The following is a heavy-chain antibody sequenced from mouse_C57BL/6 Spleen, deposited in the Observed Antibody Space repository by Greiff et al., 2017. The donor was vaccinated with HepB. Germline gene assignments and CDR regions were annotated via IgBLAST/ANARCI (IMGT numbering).Heavy chain of an antibody. Sequence: EVKLMESGGGLVKPGGSLKLSCAASGFTFSSYAMSWVRQTPEKRLEWVATISDGGSYTYYPDNVKGRFTISRDNAKNNLYLQMSHLKSEDTAMYYCARGGWLLPFAYWGQGTLVTVSA. V-gene: IGHV5-4*03. CDR3: ARGGWLLPFAY. D-gene: IGHD2-3*01. CDR2: ISDGGSYT. J-gene: IGHJ3*01. CDR1: GFTFSSYA.